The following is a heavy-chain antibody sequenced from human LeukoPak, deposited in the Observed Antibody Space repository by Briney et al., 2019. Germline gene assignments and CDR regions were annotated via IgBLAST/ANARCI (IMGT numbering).Heavy chain of an antibody. CDR3: ARVVGY. V-gene: IGHV3-21*01. Sequence: GGSLRLSCAASGFTFSTYSMNWVRQAPGKGLEWVSSIANSIIHIYYADSVKGRFTISRDNAKNSLYLQMNSLRAEDTAVYYCARVVGYWGQGTLVTVSS. J-gene: IGHJ4*02. CDR2: IANSIIHI. CDR1: GFTFSTYS.